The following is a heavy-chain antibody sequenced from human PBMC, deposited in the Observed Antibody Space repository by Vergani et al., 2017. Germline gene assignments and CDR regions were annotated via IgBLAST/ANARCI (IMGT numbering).Heavy chain of an antibody. CDR3: GRVADFYGLGSRLLDL. CDR2: MYHSGST. D-gene: IGHD3-10*01. V-gene: IGHV4-59*01. J-gene: IGHJ5*02. Sequence: QVRLRESGPGLLKPSETLSLTCSVSGGSMSGYYWSWFRQPPGKELEWIGYMYHSGSTNYNPALETRVTISGDTSKNQFSLKLNSVTAADTAMYYWGRVADFYGLGSRLLDLWGQGILVTVSS. CDR1: GGSMSGYY.